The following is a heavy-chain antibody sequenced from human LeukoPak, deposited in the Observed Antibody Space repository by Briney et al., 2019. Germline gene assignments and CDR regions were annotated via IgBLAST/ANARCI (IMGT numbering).Heavy chain of an antibody. CDR2: INSGGNTI. J-gene: IGHJ4*02. D-gene: IGHD3-22*01. V-gene: IGHV3-48*03. CDR1: GFTFSNYY. Sequence: GSLRLSCAASGFTFSNYYMNWVRQAPGKGLEWGSYINSGGNTIYYAGPVKGRFTISRDNAKNSLYLQVNSLRAEDTDIYYCARDLKFYYDTSGYYYPSHYFDFWGQGTLVTVSS. CDR3: ARDLKFYYDTSGYYYPSHYFDF.